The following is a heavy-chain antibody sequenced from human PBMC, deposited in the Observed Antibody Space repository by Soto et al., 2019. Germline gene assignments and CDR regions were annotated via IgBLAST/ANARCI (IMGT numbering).Heavy chain of an antibody. CDR1: AGPLIGDGYY. J-gene: IGHJ4*02. V-gene: IGHV4-31*03. Sequence: SETLSLTCSVSAGPLIGDGYYFNCIGQLPCNSLEWIRYIYHTGSTLYNPSIKSRVTILLDTSKSQFSLKLTSVTAADMAIYYCAESPARSMCDCRGQGTLGSVSS. CDR2: IYHTGST. CDR3: AESPARSMCDC.